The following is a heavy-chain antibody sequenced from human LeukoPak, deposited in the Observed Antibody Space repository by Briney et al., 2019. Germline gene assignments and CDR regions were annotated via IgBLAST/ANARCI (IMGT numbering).Heavy chain of an antibody. V-gene: IGHV1-8*03. CDR3: ARVDGSVDY. Sequence: GASVKVSCKASGYTFTRYDINWVRQATGQGLVWMGWINTKSGMTGHAQKFQGRITITKDTSISTVYMELSSLSSEDTAVYFCARVDGSVDYWGQGTLVTVSS. CDR1: GYTFTRYD. D-gene: IGHD3-22*01. CDR2: INTKSGMT. J-gene: IGHJ4*02.